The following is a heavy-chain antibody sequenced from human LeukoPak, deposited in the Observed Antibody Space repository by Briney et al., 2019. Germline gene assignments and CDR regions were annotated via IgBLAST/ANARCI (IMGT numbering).Heavy chain of an antibody. J-gene: IGHJ4*02. Sequence: GWSLRLSCTASGFTFGDYAMSWFRQAPGKGLEWVGFIRGKPYGGSTEYTASVKGRFTISRDDSKSIAYLQMNSLKTEDTAVYYCARDIQSAGYYNSAGYWGQGTLVTVSS. CDR1: GFTFGDYA. V-gene: IGHV3-49*01. D-gene: IGHD3-9*01. CDR2: IRGKPYGGST. CDR3: ARDIQSAGYYNSAGY.